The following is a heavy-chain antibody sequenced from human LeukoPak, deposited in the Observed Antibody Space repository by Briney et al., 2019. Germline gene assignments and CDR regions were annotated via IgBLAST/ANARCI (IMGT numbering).Heavy chain of an antibody. J-gene: IGHJ4*02. CDR2: IYYSGTT. D-gene: IGHD3-16*01. CDR1: GGSINTYY. Sequence: SQTLSLTCSVSGGSINTYYWTWIRLSPGKGLDWIGYIYYSGTTNYNPSLKSRVSMSVDTSRNHFSLRLSSVTAADTAIYYCARGTVQMGMGERFFDFWGQGTLVTVSS. V-gene: IGHV4-59*01. CDR3: ARGTVQMGMGERFFDF.